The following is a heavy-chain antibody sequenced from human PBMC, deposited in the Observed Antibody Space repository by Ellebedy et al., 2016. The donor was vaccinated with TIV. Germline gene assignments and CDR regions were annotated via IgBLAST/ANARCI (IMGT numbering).Heavy chain of an antibody. Sequence: AASVKVSCKVSGYTLTEFSMHWVRQAPGKGLEWMGGFDPEDGESIYAQTFQGRVTMTEDTSTDTAYMELSSLRSEDTAVYYCATESLAEDYYDSSGPCCAFDIWGQGTLVTVSS. CDR3: ATESLAEDYYDSSGPCCAFDI. D-gene: IGHD3-22*01. CDR1: GYTLTEFS. J-gene: IGHJ3*02. V-gene: IGHV1-24*01. CDR2: FDPEDGES.